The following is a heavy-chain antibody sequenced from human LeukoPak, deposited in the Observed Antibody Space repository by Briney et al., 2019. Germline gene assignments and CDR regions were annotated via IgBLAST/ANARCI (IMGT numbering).Heavy chain of an antibody. J-gene: IGHJ4*02. CDR1: GYTFTGYY. V-gene: IGHV1-2*06. D-gene: IGHD2-15*01. CDR2: INPNSGGT. Sequence: ASVKVSCKASGYTFTGYYTHLVRQAPGQGLEWMGRINPNSGGTNYAQKFQGRVTMTRDTSISTAYMELSRLRSDDTAVYYCASPLGYCSGGSCGYWGQGTLVTVSS. CDR3: ASPLGYCSGGSCGY.